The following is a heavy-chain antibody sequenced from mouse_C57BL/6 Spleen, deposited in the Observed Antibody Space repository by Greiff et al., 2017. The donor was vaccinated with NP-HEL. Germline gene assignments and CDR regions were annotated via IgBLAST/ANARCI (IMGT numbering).Heavy chain of an antibody. Sequence: EVQLVESGEGLVKPGGSLKLSCAASGFTFSSYAMSWVRQTPEKRLEWVAYISSGGDYIYYADTVKGRFTISRDNARNTLYLQMSSLKSEDTAMYYCTREITTVVAGYWYFDVWGTGTTVTVSS. V-gene: IGHV5-9-1*02. CDR2: ISSGGDYI. J-gene: IGHJ1*03. D-gene: IGHD1-1*01. CDR3: TREITTVVAGYWYFDV. CDR1: GFTFSSYA.